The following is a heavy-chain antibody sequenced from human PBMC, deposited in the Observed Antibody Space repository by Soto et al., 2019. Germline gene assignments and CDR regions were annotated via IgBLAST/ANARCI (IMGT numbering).Heavy chain of an antibody. V-gene: IGHV4-61*01. CDR2: IYYSGST. D-gene: IGHD1-26*01. CDR3: ARMEASGSKGAFDI. J-gene: IGHJ3*02. CDR1: GGSVSSGSYY. Sequence: QVQLQESGPGLVKPSETLSLTCTVSGGSVSSGSYYWSWIRQPPGKGLEWIGYIYYSGSTNYNPSLKSRATISVDTSKNQFSLKLSSVTAADTAVYYCARMEASGSKGAFDIWGQGTMVTVSS.